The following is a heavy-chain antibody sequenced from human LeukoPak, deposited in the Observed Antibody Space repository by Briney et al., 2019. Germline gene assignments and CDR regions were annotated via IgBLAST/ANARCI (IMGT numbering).Heavy chain of an antibody. V-gene: IGHV1-18*01. D-gene: IGHD2-2*01. CDR2: ISAYNGYT. Sequence: ASVKVSCKASGYTFFSYGFSWVRQAPGHGLEWMGWISAYNGYTNYARKLQGRVTMTTDTSTSTAYMELRSLRSDDTAVYYCAREANIAVIPGATAIYYYYGMDVWGKGTTVTVSS. CDR3: AREANIAVIPGATAIYYYYGMDV. CDR1: GYTFFSYG. J-gene: IGHJ6*04.